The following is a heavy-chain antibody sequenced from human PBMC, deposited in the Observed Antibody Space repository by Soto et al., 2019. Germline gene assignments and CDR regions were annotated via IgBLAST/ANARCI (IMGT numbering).Heavy chain of an antibody. Sequence: EVQLLESGGGLLQPGGSLRLPCAASGFPLATYFLPWVGQAPGRGLEWAFAIRGSGGSTNNADPVKGRFTISRDNTKNTLYLQMNSLRVEDTAVYYCAKDRKGSYCSGGTCYSLDYWGQGTLVTVPS. CDR2: IRGSGGST. J-gene: IGHJ4*02. CDR1: GFPLATYF. CDR3: AKDRKGSYCSGGTCYSLDY. V-gene: IGHV3-23*01. D-gene: IGHD2-15*01.